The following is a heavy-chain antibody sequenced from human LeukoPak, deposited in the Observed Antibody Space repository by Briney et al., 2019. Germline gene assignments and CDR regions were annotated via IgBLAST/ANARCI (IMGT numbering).Heavy chain of an antibody. CDR2: ISSNGGST. CDR3: ASSPQGYYDSSGYYYGDAFDI. CDR1: GLTFSSYA. D-gene: IGHD3-22*01. J-gene: IGHJ3*02. V-gene: IGHV3-64*01. Sequence: GGSLRLSCAASGLTFSSYAMHWVRQAPGKGLEYVSAISSNGGSTYYANSVKGRFTISRDNSKNTLYLQMGSLRAEDMAVYYCASSPQGYYDSSGYYYGDAFDIWGQGTMVTVSS.